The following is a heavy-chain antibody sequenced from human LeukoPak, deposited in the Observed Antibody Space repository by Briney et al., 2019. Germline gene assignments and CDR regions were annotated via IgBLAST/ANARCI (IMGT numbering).Heavy chain of an antibody. J-gene: IGHJ5*02. CDR1: GFAFSNYG. Sequence: GGSLRLSCATSGFAFSNYGINWVRQAPGKGLEWVSAISGRSTYIYYAASVKGRFTISRDNARDSVYLQMNSLRTEDTALYYCAKDESNDPWGQGTLVTVSS. CDR2: ISGRSTYI. V-gene: IGHV3-21*04. CDR3: AKDESNDP.